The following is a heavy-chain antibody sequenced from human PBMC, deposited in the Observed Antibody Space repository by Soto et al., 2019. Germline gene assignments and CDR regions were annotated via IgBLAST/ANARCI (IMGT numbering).Heavy chain of an antibody. D-gene: IGHD1-26*01. J-gene: IGHJ4*02. CDR1: GYTFTSYG. V-gene: IGHV1-18*01. CDR2: ISAYNGNT. CDR3: ARAGEWELLGGYFDY. Sequence: QVQLVQSGAEVKKPGASVKVSCKASGYTFTSYGISWVRQAPGQGLEWMGWISAYNGNTNYAQKLQGRVTMTTDTAXNKAYMELRSLRSDDTAVYYCARAGEWELLGGYFDYWGQGTLVTVSS.